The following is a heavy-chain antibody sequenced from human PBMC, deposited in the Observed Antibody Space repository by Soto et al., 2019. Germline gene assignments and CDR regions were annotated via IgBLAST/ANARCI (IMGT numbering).Heavy chain of an antibody. CDR2: VYYSGST. J-gene: IGHJ5*02. D-gene: IGHD3-3*01. CDR1: GGSISSSSYY. CDR3: AREGRLRFLEWTSVRNNWFDP. Sequence: QLQLQESGPGLVKPSETLSLTCTVSGGSISSSSYYWGWIRQPPGKGLEWIGSVYYSGSTYYNPSLKSRVTISVDTSKNQFSLKLSSVTAADTAVYYCAREGRLRFLEWTSVRNNWFDPWGQGTLVTVSS. V-gene: IGHV4-39*02.